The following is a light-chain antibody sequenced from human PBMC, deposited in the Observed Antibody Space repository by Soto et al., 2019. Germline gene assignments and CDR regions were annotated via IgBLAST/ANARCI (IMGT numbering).Light chain of an antibody. V-gene: IGLV4-69*01. CDR2: LNSDGSH. CDR1: SGHSSYA. CDR3: QTWGTGIGV. Sequence: QPVLTQSPSASASLGASVKLTCTLSSGHSSYAIAWHQQQPEKGPRYLMKLNSDGSHSKGDGIPDRFSGSGSGAERYLTISSLQSEDEADYYCQTWGTGIGVFGGGTKLTVL. J-gene: IGLJ2*01.